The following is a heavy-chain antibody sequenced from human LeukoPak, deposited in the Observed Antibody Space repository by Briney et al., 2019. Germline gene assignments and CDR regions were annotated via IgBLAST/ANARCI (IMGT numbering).Heavy chain of an antibody. CDR1: GLTFDDYA. D-gene: IGHD3-10*01. Sequence: PGGSLRLSCAASGLTFDDYAMHWVRQAPGKGLEWVSGISWNSGSIGYADSVKGRFTISRDNAKNSLYLQMNSLRAEDTALYYCAKDLARGDRRGPGAFDIWGQGTMVTVSS. CDR3: AKDLARGDRRGPGAFDI. J-gene: IGHJ3*02. CDR2: ISWNSGSI. V-gene: IGHV3-9*01.